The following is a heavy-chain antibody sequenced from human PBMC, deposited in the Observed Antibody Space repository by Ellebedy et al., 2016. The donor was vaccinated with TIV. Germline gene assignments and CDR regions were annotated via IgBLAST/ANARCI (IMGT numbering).Heavy chain of an antibody. Sequence: SETLSLXCTVSGGSVSSGSYYWSWIRQPPGKGLEWIGYIYYSGSTNYNPSLKSRVTISVDTSKNQFSLKLSSVTAADTAVYYCARNGRYNWNDVVFWGQGTLVTVSS. J-gene: IGHJ4*02. CDR2: IYYSGST. V-gene: IGHV4-61*01. CDR1: GGSVSSGSYY. D-gene: IGHD1-1*01. CDR3: ARNGRYNWNDVVF.